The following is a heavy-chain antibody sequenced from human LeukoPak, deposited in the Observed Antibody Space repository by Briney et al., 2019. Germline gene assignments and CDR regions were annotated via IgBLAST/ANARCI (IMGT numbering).Heavy chain of an antibody. Sequence: PGGSLRLSCAASGFTFSSYWIHWVRQAPGKGLVWVSHINTDGSSTTYADSVKGRFTISRDNAKKTLYLQMNSLRAEDTAVYYCARGGPLARTTDYWGQGTLVTVSS. J-gene: IGHJ4*02. CDR2: INTDGSST. CDR3: ARGGPLARTTDY. D-gene: IGHD1-1*01. V-gene: IGHV3-74*01. CDR1: GFTFSSYW.